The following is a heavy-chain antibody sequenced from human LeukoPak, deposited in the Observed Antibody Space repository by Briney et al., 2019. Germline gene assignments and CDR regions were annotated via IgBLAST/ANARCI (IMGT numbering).Heavy chain of an antibody. CDR3: ARVPAVVVITAYYFDY. D-gene: IGHD3-22*01. V-gene: IGHV3-30*04. Sequence: GGSLRLSCAASGFTFSSYAMHWVRQAPGKGLEWVAVISYDGSNKYYADSVKGRFTISRDNSKNTLYLQMNSLRAEDTAAYYCARVPAVVVITAYYFDYWGQGTLVTVSS. J-gene: IGHJ4*02. CDR2: ISYDGSNK. CDR1: GFTFSSYA.